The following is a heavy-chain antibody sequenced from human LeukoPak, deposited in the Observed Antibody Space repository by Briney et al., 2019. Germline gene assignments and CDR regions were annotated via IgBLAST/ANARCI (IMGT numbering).Heavy chain of an antibody. D-gene: IGHD3-9*01. CDR1: GFTFSSYE. J-gene: IGHJ5*02. Sequence: GSLRLSCAASGFTFSSYEMNWVRQAPGKGLEWVSYISSSGSTIYYADSVKGRFTISRDNAKNSLYLQMNSLRAEDTAVYYCARDRDMLLDPWGQGTLVTVSS. CDR3: ARDRDMLLDP. V-gene: IGHV3-48*03. CDR2: ISSSGSTI.